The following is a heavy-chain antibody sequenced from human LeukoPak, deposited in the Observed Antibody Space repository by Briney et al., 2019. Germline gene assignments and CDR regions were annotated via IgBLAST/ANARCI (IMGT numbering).Heavy chain of an antibody. CDR3: AREMTPVGGSPLIWFDP. J-gene: IGHJ5*02. V-gene: IGHV1-2*02. Sequence: GASVKVSCKTSGYTFTGHYMHWVRQAPGQGLEWMGWINPNSGATKSAQKFQGRVTMTRDTSITTAYMELYSLRSDDTALYYCAREMTPVGGSPLIWFDPWGQGILVTVSS. D-gene: IGHD4-23*01. CDR1: GYTFTGHY. CDR2: INPNSGAT.